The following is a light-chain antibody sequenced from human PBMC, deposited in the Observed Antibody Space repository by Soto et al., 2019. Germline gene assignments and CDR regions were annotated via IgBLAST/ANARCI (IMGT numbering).Light chain of an antibody. CDR1: QTGSNSY. CDR2: GVY. Sequence: IVLTQTPGTLSLSPGERAPLSCRASQTGSNSYLAWYQHKSGQAPRLLIYGVYTRASGIPDRFSGSGSGTEFTLTISSLHSEDFAVYYCQQYNNWPPTWTFGQGTKVDI. V-gene: IGKV3D-15*01. J-gene: IGKJ1*01. CDR3: QQYNNWPPTWT.